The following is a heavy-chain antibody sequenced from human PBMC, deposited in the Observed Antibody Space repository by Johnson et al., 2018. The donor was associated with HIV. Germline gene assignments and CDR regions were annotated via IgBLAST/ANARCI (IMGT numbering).Heavy chain of an antibody. D-gene: IGHD2-21*02. CDR3: AKDQYCGGDCYPDAFDI. Sequence: QMLLVESGGGVVQPGRSLRLSCAASGFTFSTYGMHWVRQAPGKGLEWVAVMWYDGSNKYYADSVKGRFTISRDNSKNTLYLQMNSLRAEDTAVYYCAKDQYCGGDCYPDAFDIWGQGTMVTVSS. CDR2: MWYDGSNK. CDR1: GFTFSTYG. V-gene: IGHV3-33*06. J-gene: IGHJ3*02.